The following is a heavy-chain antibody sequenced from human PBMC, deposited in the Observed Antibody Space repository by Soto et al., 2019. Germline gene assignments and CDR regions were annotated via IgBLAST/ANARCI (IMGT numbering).Heavy chain of an antibody. J-gene: IGHJ4*02. CDR2: INHSGSA. CDR3: ARGLITGSHYSGGWYYFDS. Sequence: SETLSLTCAVYGGSFSGYYLTWIRQPPGTGLEWIGEINHSGSANYNPSLKSRVTISVHTSNNQFSLKLTSVTAADTAVYYCARGLITGSHYSGGWYYFDSWGQGTQVTVSS. D-gene: IGHD6-19*01. CDR1: GGSFSGYY. V-gene: IGHV4-34*01.